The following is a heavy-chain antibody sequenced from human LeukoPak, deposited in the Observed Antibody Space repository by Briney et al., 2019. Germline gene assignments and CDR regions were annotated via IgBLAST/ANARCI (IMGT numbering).Heavy chain of an antibody. CDR2: IHYSGST. Sequence: SETLSLTCTVSAGSISSGGYYWNWIRQHPGKGLEWIGYIHYSGSTYHNPSLKSRVSISADTSKNQFSPKLSSVTAADTAVYYCARDRSGYGVFDYWGQGTLVTVSS. V-gene: IGHV4-31*03. D-gene: IGHD5-12*01. CDR3: ARDRSGYGVFDY. J-gene: IGHJ4*02. CDR1: AGSISSGGYY.